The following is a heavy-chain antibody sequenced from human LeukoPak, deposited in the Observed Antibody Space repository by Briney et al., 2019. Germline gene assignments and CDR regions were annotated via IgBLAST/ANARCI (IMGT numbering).Heavy chain of an antibody. CDR3: ARGGVTKGAAFDI. CDR2: INPNSGGT. V-gene: IGHV1-2*04. CDR1: GYTFTGYY. J-gene: IGHJ3*02. D-gene: IGHD2-21*02. Sequence: ASVKVSCKASGYTFTGYYMHWVRQAPGQGLEWMGWINPNSGGTNYAQKFQGWVTMTRDTSISTAYMELSRLRSDDTAVYYWARGGVTKGAAFDIWGQGTMVAVSS.